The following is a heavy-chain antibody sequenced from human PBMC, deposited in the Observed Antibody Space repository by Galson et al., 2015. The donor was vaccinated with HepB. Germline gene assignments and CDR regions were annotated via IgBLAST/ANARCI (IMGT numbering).Heavy chain of an antibody. D-gene: IGHD7-27*01. V-gene: IGHV3-21*01. CDR1: GFTFSSYS. CDR3: ARDLWGSGFSSSDY. Sequence: SLRLSCAASGFTFSSYSMNWVRQAPGKGLEWVSSISSSSYIYYADSVKGRFTISRDNAKNSLYLQMNSLRAEDTAVYYCARDLWGSGFSSSDYWGQGTLVTVSS. J-gene: IGHJ4*02. CDR2: ISSSSYI.